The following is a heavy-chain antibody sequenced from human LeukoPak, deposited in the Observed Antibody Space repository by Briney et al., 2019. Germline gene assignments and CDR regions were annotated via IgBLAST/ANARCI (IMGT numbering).Heavy chain of an antibody. Sequence: GRSLRLSCAASGFTFSSYGMHWVRQAPGKGLEWVAVISYDGSNKYYADSVKGRFTISRDKSKNTLYLQVNSLRAEDTAVYYCAKDWVAAAVTPGDYWGQGTLVTVSS. D-gene: IGHD6-13*01. J-gene: IGHJ4*02. CDR2: ISYDGSNK. V-gene: IGHV3-30*18. CDR3: AKDWVAAAVTPGDY. CDR1: GFTFSSYG.